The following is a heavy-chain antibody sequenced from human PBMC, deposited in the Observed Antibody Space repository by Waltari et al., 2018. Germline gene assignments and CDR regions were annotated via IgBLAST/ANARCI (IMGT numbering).Heavy chain of an antibody. D-gene: IGHD6-19*01. CDR1: GLTFSDAW. V-gene: IGHV3-15*01. CDR2: VKSTTEGGTT. CDR3: STDSIGVAVDY. J-gene: IGHJ4*02. Sequence: EVQLVESGGGLVKPGGSLRLSCAASGLTFSDAWMSWVRRAPGKGLEGVGRVKSTTEGGTTDYAAPVKGRFTISRDDSKNTLYVQMNSLKNEDTAVYYCSTDSIGVAVDYWGQGTLVTVSS.